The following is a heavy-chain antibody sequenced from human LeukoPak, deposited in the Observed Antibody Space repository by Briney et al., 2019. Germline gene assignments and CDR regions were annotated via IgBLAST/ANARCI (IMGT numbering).Heavy chain of an antibody. J-gene: IGHJ4*02. CDR1: GFTFSSYA. V-gene: IGHV3-23*01. CDR2: ISGSGGST. CDR3: VLRGYYDILTGYSYFDY. D-gene: IGHD3-9*01. Sequence: GGSLRLSCAASGFTFSSYAMSWVRQAPGKGLEWVSAISGSGGSTHYADSVKGRFTISRDNSKNTLYLQMNSLRAEDTAVYYCVLRGYYDILTGYSYFDYWGQGTLVTVSS.